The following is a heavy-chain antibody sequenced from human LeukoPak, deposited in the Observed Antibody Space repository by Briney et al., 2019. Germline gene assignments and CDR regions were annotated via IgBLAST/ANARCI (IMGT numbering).Heavy chain of an antibody. J-gene: IGHJ4*02. CDR1: GFSVSGKF. Sequence: GGSLRLSCAASGFSVSGKFMSWVRQAPGKGLEWVSIIHYDGKIRYAGSVGGRFTIYRDDSKNTLFLQMNSLRVDDTAVYFCASGDGYLQPYWGQGTLVTVSS. CDR3: ASGDGYLQPY. V-gene: IGHV3-53*01. D-gene: IGHD2-21*01. CDR2: IHYDGKI.